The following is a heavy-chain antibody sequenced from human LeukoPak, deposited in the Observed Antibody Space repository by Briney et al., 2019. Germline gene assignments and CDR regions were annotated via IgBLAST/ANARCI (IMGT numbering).Heavy chain of an antibody. J-gene: IGHJ4*02. V-gene: IGHV4-39*01. CDR2: IYYDGST. CDR3: ARRRAGYNSFEDFDS. D-gene: IGHD5-24*01. Sequence: SETLSLTCIVSGGSISSSSYYWGWIRQHPGKGLEWIGSIYYDGSTYDNPFLKSRVSMVVDTSRNQFSLKLASVTAADTAVYYCARRRAGYNSFEDFDSWGQGALVTVSS. CDR1: GGSISSSSYY.